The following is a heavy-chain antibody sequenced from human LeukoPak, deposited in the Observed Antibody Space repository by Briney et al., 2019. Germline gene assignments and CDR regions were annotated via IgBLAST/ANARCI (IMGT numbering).Heavy chain of an antibody. Sequence: PGGSLRLSCAASGFTVSSNYMSWVRQAPGKGLEWVSVIYSGGSTYYADSVKGRFTISRDNSKNTLYLQMNSLRAEDTAVYYCARGRSSITMIVVVNFDAFDIWGQGTMVAVSS. J-gene: IGHJ3*02. CDR3: ARGRSSITMIVVVNFDAFDI. D-gene: IGHD3-22*01. V-gene: IGHV3-53*01. CDR2: IYSGGST. CDR1: GFTVSSNY.